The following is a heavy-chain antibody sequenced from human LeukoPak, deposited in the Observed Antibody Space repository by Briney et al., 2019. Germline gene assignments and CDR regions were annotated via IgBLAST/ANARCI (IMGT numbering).Heavy chain of an antibody. CDR2: ISADGGST. Sequence: GGSLRLSCVASGLNFDDSAMHWVRQAPGKGLEWVSLISADGGSTFSADSVKGRFSISRDNSKNSLYLQMNSLRSEDTAMYYCAKESGRFDYWGQGTLVAVSS. J-gene: IGHJ4*02. CDR1: GLNFDDSA. V-gene: IGHV3-43*02. CDR3: AKESGRFDY.